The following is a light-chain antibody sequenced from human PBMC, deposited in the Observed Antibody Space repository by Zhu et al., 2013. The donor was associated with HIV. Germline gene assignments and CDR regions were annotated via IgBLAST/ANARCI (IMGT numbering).Light chain of an antibody. CDR1: QGIRSN. Sequence: AIQLTQSPSSLSASIGDRVTITCRASQGIRSNLAWYQQKLGEAPKLLIYGASTLESGVPSRFSGSGSGTDFTLTINSLQPEDVATYYCQKYNSAPLTFGGGTTVEIQ. CDR3: QKYNSAPLT. J-gene: IGKJ4*01. CDR2: GAS. V-gene: IGKV1-13*02.